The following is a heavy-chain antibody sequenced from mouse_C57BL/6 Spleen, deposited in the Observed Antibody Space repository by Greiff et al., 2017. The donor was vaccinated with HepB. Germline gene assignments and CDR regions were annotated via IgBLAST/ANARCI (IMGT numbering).Heavy chain of an antibody. CDR1: GYTFTDYY. J-gene: IGHJ1*03. D-gene: IGHD1-1*01. CDR2: IFPGSGST. Sequence: VQLQQSGPELVKPGASVKISCKASGYTFTDYYINWVKQRPGQGLEWIGWIFPGSGSTYYNEKFKGKATLTVDKSSSTAYMLLSSLTSEDSAVYFCARRDYYGSSSYFDVWGTGTTVTVSS. V-gene: IGHV1-75*01. CDR3: ARRDYYGSSSYFDV.